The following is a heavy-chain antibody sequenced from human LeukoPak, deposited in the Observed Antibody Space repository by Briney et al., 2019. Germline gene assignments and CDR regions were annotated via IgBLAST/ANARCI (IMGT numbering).Heavy chain of an antibody. CDR2: IYNCGTT. CDR3: ARVGYSSDFDY. J-gene: IGHJ4*02. CDR1: GFTVSSRY. D-gene: IGHD5-18*01. Sequence: GGSLRLSCAASGFTVSSRYMNWVRQAPGKGLEWVSVIYNCGTTYYADSVKGRHTISRDNSKNTLYLQMSSLRGEDTAVYYCARVGYSSDFDYWGQGTLVTVSS. V-gene: IGHV3-53*01.